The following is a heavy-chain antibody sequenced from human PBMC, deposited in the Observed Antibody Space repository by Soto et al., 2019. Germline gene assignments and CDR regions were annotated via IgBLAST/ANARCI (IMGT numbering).Heavy chain of an antibody. CDR3: ARYSRYDSSASALEH. Sequence: ASVKVSCKASGYTFTNYYVHWVRQAPGQGLEWMGIINPSGGSTTYAQNFQRRVTMTRDTSTSTVYMELSSLRSEDTAVYYCARYSRYDSSASALEHWGQATLVTVSS. CDR2: INPSGGST. J-gene: IGHJ4*02. CDR1: GYTFTNYY. D-gene: IGHD3-22*01. V-gene: IGHV1-46*01.